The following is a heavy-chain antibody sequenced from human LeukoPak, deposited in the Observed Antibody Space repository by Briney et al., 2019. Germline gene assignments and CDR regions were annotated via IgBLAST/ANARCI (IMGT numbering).Heavy chain of an antibody. Sequence: KSSGTLSLTCTVSGDSVSSGNYYLTWIRQPPGKGLDWITYMSPSGTTKHNPSLKSRVTTSVDTSRTQFALRLSSVTAADTAMYYCAWGHDDRSGSFDYWGQGTLVTVSS. CDR1: GDSVSSGNYY. CDR2: MSPSGTT. V-gene: IGHV4-61*01. J-gene: IGHJ4*02. CDR3: AWGHDDRSGSFDY. D-gene: IGHD3-22*01.